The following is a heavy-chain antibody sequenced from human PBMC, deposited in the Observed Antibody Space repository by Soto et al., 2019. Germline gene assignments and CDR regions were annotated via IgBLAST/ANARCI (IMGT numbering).Heavy chain of an antibody. Sequence: QLQLQESGPGLVKPSETLSLTCTVSGGSISSSSYYWGWIRQPPGKGLEWIGSIYYSGSTYYNPSLKSRVTISVDTSKNQCALKLSSVTAADTAVYYCARQVDTFGGPSCMDVGGQGTTVTVSS. J-gene: IGHJ6*02. CDR3: ARQVDTFGGPSCMDV. CDR2: IYYSGST. CDR1: GGSISSSSYY. D-gene: IGHD3-16*01. V-gene: IGHV4-39*01.